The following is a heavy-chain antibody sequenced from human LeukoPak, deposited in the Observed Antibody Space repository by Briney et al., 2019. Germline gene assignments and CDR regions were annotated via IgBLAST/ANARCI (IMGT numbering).Heavy chain of an antibody. CDR2: IIPILGIA. Sequence: ASVKVSCKASGGTFSSYAISWVRQAPALGLEWMGRIIPILGIANYAQKFQGRVTITADKSTSTAYMELSSLRSEDTAVYYCARGCGGGSCYDEYWGQGTLVTVSS. V-gene: IGHV1-69*04. J-gene: IGHJ4*02. CDR3: ARGCGGGSCYDEY. D-gene: IGHD2-15*01. CDR1: GGTFSSYA.